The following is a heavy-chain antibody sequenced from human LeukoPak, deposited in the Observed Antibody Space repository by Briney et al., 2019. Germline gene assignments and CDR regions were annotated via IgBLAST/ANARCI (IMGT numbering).Heavy chain of an antibody. CDR3: AREGLWFGESGEGGFDY. J-gene: IGHJ4*02. V-gene: IGHV3-53*01. D-gene: IGHD3-10*01. CDR2: IYSGGST. CDR1: GFTVSSNY. Sequence: SGGSLRLSCAASGFTVSSNYMSWVRQAPGKGLEWVSVIYSGGSTYYADSVKGRFTISRDNSKNTLCLQMNSLRAEDTAVYYCAREGLWFGESGEGGFDYWGQGTLVTVSS.